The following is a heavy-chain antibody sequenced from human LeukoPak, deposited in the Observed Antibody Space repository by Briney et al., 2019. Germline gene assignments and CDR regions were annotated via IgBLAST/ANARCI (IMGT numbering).Heavy chain of an antibody. V-gene: IGHV4-31*08. Sequence: PSQTLSLTCTVSGGSISSGGYYWSWIRQHPGKGLEWIGYIYYSGSTYYNPSLKSRVTISVDTSKNQFSLKLSSVTAADTAVYYCAGRGSFSIIAVAGIDAFDIWGQGTMVTVSS. CDR2: IYYSGST. CDR3: AGRGSFSIIAVAGIDAFDI. J-gene: IGHJ3*02. D-gene: IGHD6-19*01. CDR1: GGSISSGGYY.